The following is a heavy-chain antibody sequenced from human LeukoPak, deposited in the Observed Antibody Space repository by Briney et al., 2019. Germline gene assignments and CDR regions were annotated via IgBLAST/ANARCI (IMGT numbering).Heavy chain of an antibody. CDR1: GLIFSSCA. D-gene: IGHD3-16*01. CDR3: AKDSYDYPWSYFDY. J-gene: IGHJ4*02. V-gene: IGHV3-23*01. CDR2: ISGSGGST. Sequence: GGSLRLSCAASGLIFSSCAMSWVRQAPGKGLEWVSAISGSGGSTYYADSVKGRFTISRDNSKNTLYLQMNSLRAEDTAVYYCAKDSYDYPWSYFDYWGQGTLVTVSS.